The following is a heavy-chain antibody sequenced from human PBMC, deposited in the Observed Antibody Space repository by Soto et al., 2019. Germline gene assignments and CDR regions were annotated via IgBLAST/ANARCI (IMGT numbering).Heavy chain of an antibody. V-gene: IGHV3-30*18. J-gene: IGHJ4*02. Sequence: QVQLVESGGGVVQPGRSLRLSCAASGFTFSSYGMHWVRQAPGKGLGWVAVISYDGSNKYYADSVKGRFTISRDNSKNTLYLQMNSLRAEDTAVYYCANNLAAGTWGFDYWGQGTLVTVSS. CDR3: ANNLAAGTWGFDY. D-gene: IGHD6-13*01. CDR1: GFTFSSYG. CDR2: ISYDGSNK.